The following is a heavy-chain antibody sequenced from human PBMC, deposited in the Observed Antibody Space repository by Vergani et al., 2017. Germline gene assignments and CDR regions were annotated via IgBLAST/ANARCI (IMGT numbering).Heavy chain of an antibody. CDR3: ARVKSYGYDFDY. J-gene: IGHJ4*02. Sequence: EVQLVESGGGLVKPGGSLRLSCAASGFTFSSYEMNWVRQAPGKGLEWVSYISSSGSTIYYADSVKGRFTISRDNAKNSLYLQMHSLRAEDTAVYYCARVKSYGYDFDYWGQGTLVTVSS. CDR2: ISSSGSTI. D-gene: IGHD3-16*01. V-gene: IGHV3-48*03. CDR1: GFTFSSYE.